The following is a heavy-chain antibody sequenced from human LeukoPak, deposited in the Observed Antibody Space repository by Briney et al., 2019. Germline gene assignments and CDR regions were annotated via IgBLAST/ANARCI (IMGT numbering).Heavy chain of an antibody. Sequence: SETLSLTCTVSGGSISSRRYYWGWIRQPRGKGLEWIGSMYYSVLGTTYYNPSLKSRVTISVDMSKNQFSLKLSSVTAADTAVYYCARHPYYYGSGSYGPFDYWGQGTLVTVSS. CDR2: MYYSVLGTT. CDR1: GGSISSRRYY. J-gene: IGHJ4*02. V-gene: IGHV4-39*01. D-gene: IGHD3-10*01. CDR3: ARHPYYYGSGSYGPFDY.